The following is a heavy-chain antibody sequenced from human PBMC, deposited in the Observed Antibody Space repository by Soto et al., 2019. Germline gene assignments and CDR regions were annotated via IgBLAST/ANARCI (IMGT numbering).Heavy chain of an antibody. J-gene: IGHJ5*02. CDR1: GCTFSNYA. V-gene: IGHV3-30*04. CDR2: ISDDGRNK. CDR3: ARDHDGWDLVSFSLLDP. D-gene: IGHD1-26*01. Sequence: PGGSLRLSGAGSGCTFSNYAMQWVRQAPGKGLEWVAVISDDGRNKYYADSVKGRFTISRDNSKNTLYLQIYSLRPEDTAVYYCARDHDGWDLVSFSLLDPWGPGTLVTVSS.